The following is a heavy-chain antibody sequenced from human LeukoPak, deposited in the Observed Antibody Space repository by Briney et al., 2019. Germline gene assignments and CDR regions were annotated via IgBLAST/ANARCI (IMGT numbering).Heavy chain of an antibody. CDR2: IYYSGST. CDR1: GGSNSSYY. CDR3: ARGVTDGYNYPPNFDY. J-gene: IGHJ4*02. V-gene: IGHV4-59*01. Sequence: SETLSLTCTVSGGSNSSYYWSWIRQPPGKGLEWIGYIYYSGSTNYNPSLKSRVTISVDTSKNQFSLKLSSVTAADTAVYYCARGVTDGYNYPPNFDYWGQGTLVTVSS. D-gene: IGHD5-24*01.